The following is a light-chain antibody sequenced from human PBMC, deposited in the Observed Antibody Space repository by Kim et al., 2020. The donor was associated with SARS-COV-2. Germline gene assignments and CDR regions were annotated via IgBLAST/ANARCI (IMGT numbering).Light chain of an antibody. CDR1: SSDVGGYNS. J-gene: IGLJ3*02. CDR2: EVT. Sequence: QSALTQPPSASGSPGQSVTISCTGTSSDVGGYNSVSWYQQHPGKAPKLVIYEVTKRPAGVPDRFSASKSGNTASLTVSGLQSDDEADYYCNSYAGNNLWVCGGGTQLTVL. V-gene: IGLV2-8*01. CDR3: NSYAGNNLWV.